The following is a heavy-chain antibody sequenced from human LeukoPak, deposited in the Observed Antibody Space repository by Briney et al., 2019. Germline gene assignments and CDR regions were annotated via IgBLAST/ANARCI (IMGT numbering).Heavy chain of an antibody. CDR2: INHSGST. Sequence: SETLSLTCAVYGGSFSGYYWSWIRQPPGKGLEWIGEINHSGSTNYNPSLKSRVTISVDTSKNQFSLRLSSVTAADTAVYYCARGSQSLGYCSGGSCRAKIFDYWGQGTLVTVSS. J-gene: IGHJ4*02. V-gene: IGHV4-34*01. CDR3: ARGSQSLGYCSGGSCRAKIFDY. CDR1: GGSFSGYY. D-gene: IGHD2-15*01.